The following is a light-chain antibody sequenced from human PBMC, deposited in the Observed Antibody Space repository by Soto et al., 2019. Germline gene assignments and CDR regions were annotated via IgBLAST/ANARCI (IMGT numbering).Light chain of an antibody. Sequence: DVVMTQSPLSLPVTLGQPASISCRSSQSLVSSDGNTYLHWFQQRPGQSPRRLIYKVSKRESGVPGRFSGSGSVTDFTLKISRVEAEDVGIYYCMQGSHWPPWTFGQGTKVEIK. V-gene: IGKV2-30*01. CDR3: MQGSHWPPWT. CDR1: QSLVSSDGNTY. CDR2: KVS. J-gene: IGKJ1*01.